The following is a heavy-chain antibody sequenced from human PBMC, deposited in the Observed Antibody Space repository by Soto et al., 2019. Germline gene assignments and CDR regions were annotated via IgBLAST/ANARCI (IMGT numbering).Heavy chain of an antibody. Sequence: ASVKVSCKASGYTFTSDDINWVRQATGQGLEWMGWMNPNSGNTGYAQKFQGRVTMTRNTSISTAYMELSSLRSEDTAVYYCARGLRIAVADPFDYWGQGTLVTVSS. V-gene: IGHV1-8*01. D-gene: IGHD6-19*01. CDR1: GYTFTSDD. J-gene: IGHJ4*02. CDR3: ARGLRIAVADPFDY. CDR2: MNPNSGNT.